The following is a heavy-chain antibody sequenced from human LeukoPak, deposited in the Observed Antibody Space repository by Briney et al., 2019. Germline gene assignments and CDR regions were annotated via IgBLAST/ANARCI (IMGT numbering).Heavy chain of an antibody. CDR3: AKKGQADDDGKPD. J-gene: IGHJ4*02. D-gene: IGHD1-1*01. CDR2: INRGVGST. CDR1: GFTFGIYD. Sequence: PGGSLRLSCAASGFTFGIYDLSWVRQASGKGLECVSAINRGVGSTYYADSVKGRFTISRDNSKNTLYLQMNNLRADDTAVYYCAKKGQADDDGKPDWGQGALVTVSS. V-gene: IGHV3-23*01.